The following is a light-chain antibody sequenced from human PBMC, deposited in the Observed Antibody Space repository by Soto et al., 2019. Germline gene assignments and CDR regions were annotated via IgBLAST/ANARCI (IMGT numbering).Light chain of an antibody. V-gene: IGLV7-46*01. CDR2: DTT. CDR3: LLVYSGFVL. CDR1: TGTVTTGLF. J-gene: IGLJ2*01. Sequence: QAVVTQEPSLTVSPGGTVTLTCGSSTGTVTTGLFPYWFQQKTGQAPRTLIYDTTKKHSWTPARFSGSLLGGKAALTLSGAQPEDEADYYCLLVYSGFVLFGGGTKLTVL.